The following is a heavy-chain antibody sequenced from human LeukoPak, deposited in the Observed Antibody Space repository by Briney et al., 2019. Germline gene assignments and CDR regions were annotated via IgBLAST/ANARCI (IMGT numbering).Heavy chain of an antibody. CDR3: AYGSNSAADH. CDR2: IYYGGTN. D-gene: IGHD4-23*01. J-gene: IGHJ4*02. CDR1: GGSISSWTHY. V-gene: IGHV4-39*01. Sequence: PSETLSLTCTVSGGSISSWTHYWGWIRQPPGKGLEWIGTIYYGGTNYYNPSLKSRVTISVDTSKSQFSLNLNSVTAADTAVYYCAYGSNSAADHWGQGTLVTVSS.